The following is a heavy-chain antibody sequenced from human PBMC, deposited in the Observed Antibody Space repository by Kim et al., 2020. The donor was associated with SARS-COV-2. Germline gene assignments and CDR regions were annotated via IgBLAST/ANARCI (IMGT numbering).Heavy chain of an antibody. D-gene: IGHD3-10*01. J-gene: IGHJ4*02. V-gene: IGHV4-59*01. CDR3: ARADYGSGTYPFNY. Sequence: NPSLKSRLTISIDRSENQFSLWLTSVTAADTAFYYCARADYGSGTYPFNYWGQGTLVTVSS.